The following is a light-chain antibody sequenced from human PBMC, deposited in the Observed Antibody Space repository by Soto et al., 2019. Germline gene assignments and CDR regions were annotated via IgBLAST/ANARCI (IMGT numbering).Light chain of an antibody. J-gene: IGKJ4*01. CDR1: QSVSSN. CDR3: QQYNNWLT. Sequence: ELVMTQSPDTLSVSPWERVTLSSRSSQSVSSNLAWYQQKPGQAPRLLIYDTSTRATGIPARFSGSGSGTEFTLTISSLQSADFAVYYCQQYNNWLTFGGGTKV. V-gene: IGKV3-15*01. CDR2: DTS.